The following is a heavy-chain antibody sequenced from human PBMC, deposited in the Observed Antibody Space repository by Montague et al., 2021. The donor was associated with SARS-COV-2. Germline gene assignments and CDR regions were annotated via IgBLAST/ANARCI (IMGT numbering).Heavy chain of an antibody. CDR2: VSSIGGST. CDR3: AKDLEQWLVGRDYFDY. Sequence: SLRLSCAASGFTFSTYAMSWVRQAPGKGLEWVSTVSSIGGSTFYADSVKGRFAVSRENSKNTLYLVMKSLRAEDTAVYYCAKDLEQWLVGRDYFDYWGQGTLVTVSS. V-gene: IGHV3-23*01. J-gene: IGHJ4*02. CDR1: GFTFSTYA. D-gene: IGHD6-19*01.